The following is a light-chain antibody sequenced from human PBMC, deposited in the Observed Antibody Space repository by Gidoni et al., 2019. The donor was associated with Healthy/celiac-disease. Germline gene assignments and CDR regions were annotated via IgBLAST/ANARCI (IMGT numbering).Light chain of an antibody. Sequence: SSELTQDPAVSVALGQTVRITCQGDSLRSYYASWYQQKPVQAPVLVIYDKDIRPSGIPDRFSGSSSGNTASLTNTGAQAEDEADYYCNSRDSSGNHVVFGGGTKLTVL. J-gene: IGLJ2*01. CDR2: DKD. CDR3: NSRDSSGNHVV. V-gene: IGLV3-19*01. CDR1: SLRSYY.